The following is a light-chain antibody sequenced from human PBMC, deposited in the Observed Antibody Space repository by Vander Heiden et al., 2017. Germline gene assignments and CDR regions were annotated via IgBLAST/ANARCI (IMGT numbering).Light chain of an antibody. CDR1: QSVSSY. CDR3: HQRRNWPLT. CDR2: DAS. V-gene: IGKV3-11*01. J-gene: IGKJ4*01. Sequence: EIVLTQSPATLSLSPGERATLSCRASQSVSSYLASYQQKSGQAPRLLIYDASNRATGIPARFSGSASGTDFTLTISSLDPEDFAVYYCHQRRNWPLTYGGGTRVEIK.